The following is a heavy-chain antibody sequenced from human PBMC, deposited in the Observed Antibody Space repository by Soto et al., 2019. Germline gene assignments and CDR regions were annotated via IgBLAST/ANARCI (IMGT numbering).Heavy chain of an antibody. CDR1: GYTFTSYY. V-gene: IGHV1-46*01. J-gene: IGHJ6*02. CDR3: ARGGRIVDTGIGYYYYHAMDV. D-gene: IGHD5-18*01. CDR2: FNPTGDTA. Sequence: AASVKVSCKASGYTFTSYYIHWVRQAPGQGLEWMGIFNPTGDTASYAQKLQGRVTMTRDTSTGTAYMELGSLRSEDTAVYYCARGGRIVDTGIGYYYYHAMDVWGQGTTVTAP.